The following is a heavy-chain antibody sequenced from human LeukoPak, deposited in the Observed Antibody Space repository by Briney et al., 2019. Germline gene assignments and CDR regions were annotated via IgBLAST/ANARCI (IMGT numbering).Heavy chain of an antibody. V-gene: IGHV3-48*03. Sequence: PGGSLRLPCAASGFTFSNYELNWVRQAPGKGLEWVSYISSSGRNIYYADSVKGRFTISRDNAKNSLYLQMNSLRAEDTAVYYCARDRVTMVRGARNYYFDYWGQGTLVTVSS. CDR2: ISSSGRNI. D-gene: IGHD3-10*01. J-gene: IGHJ4*02. CDR3: ARDRVTMVRGARNYYFDY. CDR1: GFTFSNYE.